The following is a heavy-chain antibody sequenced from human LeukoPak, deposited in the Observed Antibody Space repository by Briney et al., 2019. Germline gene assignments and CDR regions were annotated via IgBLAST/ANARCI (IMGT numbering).Heavy chain of an antibody. CDR3: ASKGAMDV. CDR1: GFTFSSYE. CDR2: ISSSDSTL. V-gene: IGHV3-48*03. Sequence: PGGSLRLSCAASGFTFSSYEMNWVRQAPGKGLEWVSYISSSDSTLYYADSVKGRFTISRDNAKNSLYLQMNSLRAEDTAVYYCASKGAMDVWGQGTTVTVSS. J-gene: IGHJ6*02.